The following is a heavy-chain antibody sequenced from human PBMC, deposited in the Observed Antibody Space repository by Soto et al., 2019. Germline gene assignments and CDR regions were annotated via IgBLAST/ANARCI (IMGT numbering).Heavy chain of an antibody. D-gene: IGHD4-17*01. CDR3: ARDSYGDSYYMDV. Sequence: SVKVSCKASGGTLSSYTISWVRQAPGQGLEWMGRIIPILGIANYAQRFQGRVTITADKSTSTAYMELSSLRSEDTAVYYCARDSYGDSYYMDVWGKGTTVTV. CDR1: GGTLSSYT. V-gene: IGHV1-69*04. J-gene: IGHJ6*03. CDR2: IIPILGIA.